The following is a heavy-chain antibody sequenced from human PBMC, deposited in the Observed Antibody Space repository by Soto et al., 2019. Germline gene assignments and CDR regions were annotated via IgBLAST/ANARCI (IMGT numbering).Heavy chain of an antibody. Sequence: GGSLRLSCVTSGMTFADYNMNWVRQAPGKGLEWVSTISRSSTYFYYADSVKGRFTVSRDDAKNSLFLHMGGLTTDDTGVYFCARDISGPAERNWFDPWGQGTLVTVSS. D-gene: IGHD6-19*01. CDR2: ISRSSTYF. CDR3: ARDISGPAERNWFDP. V-gene: IGHV3-21*01. J-gene: IGHJ5*02. CDR1: GMTFADYN.